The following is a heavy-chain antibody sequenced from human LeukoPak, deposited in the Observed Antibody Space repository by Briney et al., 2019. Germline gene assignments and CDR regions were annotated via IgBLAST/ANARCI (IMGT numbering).Heavy chain of an antibody. CDR3: ARDHSSSWTNWFDP. J-gene: IGHJ5*02. CDR2: ISSSSSTI. CDR1: GFTFSSYS. D-gene: IGHD6-13*01. V-gene: IGHV3-48*01. Sequence: GGSLRLSCAASGFTFSSYSMNWVRQAPGKGLEWVSYISSSSSTIYYADSVKGRFTISRDNAKNSLYPQMNSLRAEDTAVYYCARDHSSSWTNWFDPWGQGTLVTVSS.